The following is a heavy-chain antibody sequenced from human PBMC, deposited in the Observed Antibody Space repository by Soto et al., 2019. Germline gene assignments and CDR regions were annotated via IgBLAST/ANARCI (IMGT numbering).Heavy chain of an antibody. D-gene: IGHD3-22*01. J-gene: IGHJ4*02. Sequence: GSLRLSCAASGXTFSSYSMNWVRQAPGKGLELVSSISSSSSYIYYADSVKGRFTISRDNAKNSLYLQMNSLRAEDTAVYYCARGKLYYYDSSGYLYYFDYWGQGTLVTVS. CDR3: ARGKLYYYDSSGYLYYFDY. CDR2: ISSSSSYI. CDR1: GXTFSSYS. V-gene: IGHV3-21*01.